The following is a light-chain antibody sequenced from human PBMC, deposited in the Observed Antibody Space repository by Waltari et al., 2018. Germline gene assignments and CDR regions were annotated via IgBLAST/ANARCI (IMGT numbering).Light chain of an antibody. CDR1: SSDVGTYNY. Sequence: QSALTQPASVSGSPGQSITISCTGTSSDVGTYNYVSWYQHHPGKAPKLVIYGVTNRPAGASNRFSGSKSGNTASLTISGLQAEDEADYHCTSCTTSATWVFGGGTKLTVL. J-gene: IGLJ3*02. CDR2: GVT. CDR3: TSCTTSATWV. V-gene: IGLV2-14*01.